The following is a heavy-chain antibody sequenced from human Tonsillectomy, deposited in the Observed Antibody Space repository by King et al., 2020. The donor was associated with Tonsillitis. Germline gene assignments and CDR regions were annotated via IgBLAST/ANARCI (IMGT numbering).Heavy chain of an antibody. CDR1: GGSFSAFY. J-gene: IGHJ3*02. V-gene: IGHV4-34*01. CDR3: AGYSDCSGRYSDAFDI. D-gene: IGHD1-26*01. CDR2: INHSGIT. Sequence: VQLQQWGAGLLKPSETLSLTCAVYGGSFSAFYWSWIRQPPGKGLEWIGEINHSGITNYNPSLKSRVTISIDTPKNQFSLKRSSVTAADTAGYYCAGYSDCSGRYSDAFDIGGQGTMVTVSS.